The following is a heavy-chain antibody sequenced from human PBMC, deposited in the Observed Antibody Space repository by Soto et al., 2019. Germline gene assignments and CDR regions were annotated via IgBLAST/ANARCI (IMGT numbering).Heavy chain of an antibody. Sequence: PGGSLRLSCAASGFTFSSDGMHWVRQAPGKGLEWVAVISYDGSNKYYADSVKGRFTISRDNSKNTLYLQMNSLRAEDTAVYYCAKGGYYDSSGYYPKLFDYWGQGTLVTVSS. D-gene: IGHD3-22*01. CDR3: AKGGYYDSSGYYPKLFDY. CDR2: ISYDGSNK. CDR1: GFTFSSDG. V-gene: IGHV3-30*18. J-gene: IGHJ4*02.